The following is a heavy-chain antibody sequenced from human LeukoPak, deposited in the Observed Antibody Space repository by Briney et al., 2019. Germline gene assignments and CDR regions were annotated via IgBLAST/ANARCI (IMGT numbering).Heavy chain of an antibody. CDR1: GGSISSYY. D-gene: IGHD5-18*01. V-gene: IGHV4-59*01. J-gene: IGHJ5*02. CDR3: ARDKGGGYSYANWFDP. CDR2: IYYSGST. Sequence: SETRSLTCTVSGGSISSYYRSWIRQPPGKGLEWIGYIYYSGSTNYNPSLKSRVTISVDTSKNQFSLKLSPVTAADTAVYYCARDKGGGYSYANWFDPWGQGTLVTVSS.